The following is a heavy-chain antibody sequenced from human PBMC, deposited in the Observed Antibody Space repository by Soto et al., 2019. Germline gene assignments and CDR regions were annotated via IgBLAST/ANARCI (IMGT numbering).Heavy chain of an antibody. V-gene: IGHV4-34*01. J-gene: IGHJ4*02. CDR3: ASPGYCSDGTCYPDY. D-gene: IGHD2-15*01. CDR1: GGSLSGSY. Sequence: TSETLSLTCAVYGGSLSGSYWSWIRQPPGTGLEWIGETHHSGSTYYNPSLKSRVTLSVDTSKNQFSLKLNSVTAADTAVYYCASPGYCSDGTCYPDYWGQGTLVTVSS. CDR2: THHSGST.